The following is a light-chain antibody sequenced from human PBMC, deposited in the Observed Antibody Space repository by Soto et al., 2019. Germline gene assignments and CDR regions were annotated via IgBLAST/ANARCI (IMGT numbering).Light chain of an antibody. CDR3: QQTKSFPLT. V-gene: IGKV1-12*01. J-gene: IGKJ4*01. CDR1: QDITTW. CDR2: AAS. Sequence: DIQMTQSPSSVSASVGDRVTITCRASQDITTWLTWYQQKPGKAPSLLMYAASNLQSGVPSRFSASGSGTDFSLTISSLQPEDFATYFCQQTKSFPLTFGGGTKVEIK.